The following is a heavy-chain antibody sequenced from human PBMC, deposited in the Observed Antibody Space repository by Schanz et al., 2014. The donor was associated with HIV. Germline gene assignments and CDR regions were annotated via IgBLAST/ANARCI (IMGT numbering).Heavy chain of an antibody. Sequence: QVQLVQSGAEVRKPGASVTVSCKASGYTFTSHYIHWVRQAPGQGFEWMAIINTIGGSTSYAQRLQGRVTMTRDTSTSTVYMELSSLRSEDTAVYYCARAPYTSGWYGVDYWGQGTLVTVSS. J-gene: IGHJ4*02. CDR2: INTIGGST. CDR1: GYTFTSHY. V-gene: IGHV1-46*01. CDR3: ARAPYTSGWYGVDY. D-gene: IGHD6-19*01.